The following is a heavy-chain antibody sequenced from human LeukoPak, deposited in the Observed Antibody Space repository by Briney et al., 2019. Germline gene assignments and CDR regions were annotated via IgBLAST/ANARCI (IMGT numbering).Heavy chain of an antibody. J-gene: IGHJ4*02. D-gene: IGHD2-15*01. V-gene: IGHV3-23*01. CDR3: AKDGCSGGSCFSHFDY. CDR1: GFTFTSYA. CDR2: FSGSGGRI. Sequence: GGSLRLSCVASGFTFTSYAMNRVRQAPGKGLEWVSGFSGSGGRIYYADSVKGRFTISRDNSKNMVYLQMNSLRDEDTAVYFCAKDGCSGGSCFSHFDYWGQGTLVTVSS.